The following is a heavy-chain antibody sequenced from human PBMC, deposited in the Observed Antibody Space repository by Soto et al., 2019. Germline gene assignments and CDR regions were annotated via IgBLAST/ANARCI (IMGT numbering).Heavy chain of an antibody. Sequence: GSGPTQVNPRQTLTLTCTFSGFSLSTSGQGVGWIRQPPGEALDWLALIYWDDDKRYSPSLKSRLTITKDTSKNQVVLTMTNMDPVDTATYYCAHWRISGYNLVIREKNAFDIWGQGTMVTVSS. J-gene: IGHJ3*02. D-gene: IGHD5-12*01. CDR1: GFSLSTSGQG. V-gene: IGHV2-5*02. CDR2: IYWDDDK. CDR3: AHWRISGYNLVIREKNAFDI.